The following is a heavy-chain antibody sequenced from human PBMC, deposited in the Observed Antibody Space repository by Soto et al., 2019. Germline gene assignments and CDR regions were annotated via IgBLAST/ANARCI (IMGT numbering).Heavy chain of an antibody. Sequence: GASVKVSCKASGYTFSSYYIHWVRQAPGQGLEWMGIINPSGGGTSYAQKFQGRVTMTRDTSTSTVYMEMSSLRSEDTAVYYCARDKGVSFGELYIDYWGQGTLVTVSS. CDR2: INPSGGGT. CDR3: ARDKGVSFGELYIDY. J-gene: IGHJ4*02. D-gene: IGHD3-10*01. V-gene: IGHV1-46*01. CDR1: GYTFSSYY.